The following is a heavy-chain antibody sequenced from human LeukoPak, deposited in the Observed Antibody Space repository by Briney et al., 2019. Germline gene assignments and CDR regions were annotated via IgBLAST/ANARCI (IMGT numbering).Heavy chain of an antibody. Sequence: PGGSLRLSCAASGFTFSSYDMHWVRQATGEGLEWVSAIGTAGDTYYPGSVKGRFTISRENAKNSLYLQMNSLRAGDTAVYYCARSLGAFDAFDIWGQGTMVTVSS. CDR1: GFTFSSYD. CDR3: ARSLGAFDAFDI. V-gene: IGHV3-13*01. D-gene: IGHD4/OR15-4a*01. J-gene: IGHJ3*02. CDR2: IGTAGDT.